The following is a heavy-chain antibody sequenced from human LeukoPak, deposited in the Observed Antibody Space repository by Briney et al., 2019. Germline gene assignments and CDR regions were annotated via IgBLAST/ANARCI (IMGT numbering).Heavy chain of an antibody. CDR1: GGTFSSYA. CDR2: IIPIFGTA. CDR3: ARGGDRYSSSWSLY. D-gene: IGHD6-13*01. V-gene: IGHV1-69*06. Sequence: EASVKVSCKASGGTFSSYAISWVRQAPGQGLEWMGGIIPIFGTANYAQKFQGRVTITADKSTSTAYMELSSLRSVDTAVYYCARGGDRYSSSWSLYWGQGTLVTVSS. J-gene: IGHJ4*02.